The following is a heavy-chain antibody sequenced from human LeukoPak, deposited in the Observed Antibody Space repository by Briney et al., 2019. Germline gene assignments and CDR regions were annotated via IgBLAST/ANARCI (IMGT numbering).Heavy chain of an antibody. CDR3: ACGCRITIFGVVKARFDP. CDR1: GYTFTGYY. CDR2: INPNSGGT. D-gene: IGHD3-3*01. V-gene: IGHV1-2*02. Sequence: ASVKVSCKASGYTFTGYYMHWVRQAPGQGLEWMGWINPNSGGTNYAQKFQGRVTMTRDTSISTAYMELSRLRSDDTAVYYCACGCRITIFGVVKARFDPWGQGTLVTVSS. J-gene: IGHJ5*02.